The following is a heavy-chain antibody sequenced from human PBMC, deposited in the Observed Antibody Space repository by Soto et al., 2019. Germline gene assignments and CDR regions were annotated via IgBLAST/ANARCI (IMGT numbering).Heavy chain of an antibody. Sequence: QVHLQQWGGGLLKPSETLSLRCVVYDGSFSGSSWNWVRQAPGKGLEWIGEITESGSVNYNPSLKSRVSISRDSSKNHFSLNLTSLTAADTAVYYCARSVLRFYPYSYYGMDVWGQGTSVTVSS. V-gene: IGHV4-34*02. CDR3: ARSVLRFYPYSYYGMDV. J-gene: IGHJ6*02. CDR2: ITESGSV. CDR1: DGSFSGSS. D-gene: IGHD3-3*01.